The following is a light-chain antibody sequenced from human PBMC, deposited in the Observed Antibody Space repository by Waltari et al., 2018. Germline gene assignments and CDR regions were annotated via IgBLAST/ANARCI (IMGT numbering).Light chain of an antibody. CDR1: SRDVGCYNS. CDR3: SSYASSTTRV. Sequence: QSPLTHPASVSVSPGHSTTIPANGPSRDVGCYNSVSWYQQNLGKAPKLMIYGVSNRPSGVSSRFSGSKSGNTASLTISGLQAEDEADYYCSSYASSTTRVFGSGTKVTVL. J-gene: IGLJ1*01. V-gene: IGLV2-14*01. CDR2: GVS.